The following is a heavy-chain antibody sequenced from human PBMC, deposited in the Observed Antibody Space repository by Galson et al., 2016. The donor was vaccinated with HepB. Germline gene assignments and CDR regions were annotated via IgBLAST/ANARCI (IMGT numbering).Heavy chain of an antibody. CDR2: MSYDGSVK. CDR3: AREKGYCSGGSCENWFDP. Sequence: SLRLSCAVSGFSVNSYGVHWVRQSPDKRLEWIAVMSYDGSVKRYADSVKGRFTISRDNSRNTLYLQMNSLRAEDTAVYYCAREKGYCSGGSCENWFDPWGQGTLVTVSS. D-gene: IGHD2-15*01. J-gene: IGHJ5*02. V-gene: IGHV3-30*12. CDR1: GFSVNSYG.